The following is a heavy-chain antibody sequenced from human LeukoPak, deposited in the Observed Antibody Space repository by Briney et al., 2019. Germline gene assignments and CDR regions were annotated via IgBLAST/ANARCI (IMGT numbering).Heavy chain of an antibody. Sequence: GGSLRLSCAASGNYWKHWVRQAPGKGLVWVSHINSDGSWTSYADSVKGRFTISKDNATNTVYLQMNSLRAEDTVVYYCVSFYETYWGRGTLVNVSS. J-gene: IGHJ4*02. CDR3: VSFYETY. D-gene: IGHD2-2*01. V-gene: IGHV3-74*01. CDR2: INSDGSWT. CDR1: GNYW.